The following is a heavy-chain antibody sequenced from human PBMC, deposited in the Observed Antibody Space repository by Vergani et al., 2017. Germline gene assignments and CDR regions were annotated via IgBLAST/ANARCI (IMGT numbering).Heavy chain of an antibody. CDR3: AREGDIVATGRLYGMDV. J-gene: IGHJ6*02. CDR1: GYTFTSYA. D-gene: IGHD5-12*01. CDR2: INAGNGNT. Sequence: QVQLVQSGAEVKKPGASEKVSCKASGYTFTSYAMHWVRQAPGQRLEWMGWINAGNGNTKYSQKFQGRVTITRDTSASTAYMELSSLRSEDTAVYYCAREGDIVATGRLYGMDVWGQGTTVTVSS. V-gene: IGHV1-3*01.